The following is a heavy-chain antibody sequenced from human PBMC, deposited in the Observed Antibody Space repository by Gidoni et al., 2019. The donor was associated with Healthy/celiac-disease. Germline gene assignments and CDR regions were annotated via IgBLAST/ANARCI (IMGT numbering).Heavy chain of an antibody. CDR1: GGSISSGGYY. D-gene: IGHD6-13*01. CDR3: ARGGLYSSSWTGPLGRNWFDP. Sequence: QVQLQESGPGLVKPSQTLSLTCTVSGGSISSGGYYWSWIRQHPGKGLEWIGYIYYSGSTYYNPSLKSRVTISVDTSKNQFSLKLSSVTAADTAVYYCARGGLYSSSWTGPLGRNWFDPWGQGTLVTVSS. J-gene: IGHJ5*02. V-gene: IGHV4-31*03. CDR2: IYYSGST.